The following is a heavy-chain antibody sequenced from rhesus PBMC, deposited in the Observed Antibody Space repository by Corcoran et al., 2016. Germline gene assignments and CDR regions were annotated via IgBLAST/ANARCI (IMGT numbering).Heavy chain of an antibody. CDR3: TLVHCSGSGCLDY. CDR2: IKNKADGGTA. CDR1: GVTSRNFW. J-gene: IGHJ4*01. D-gene: IGHD2-21*01. V-gene: IGHV3-16*02. Sequence: EVQLVESGGGLVQPVGALRLSCAASGVTSRNFWMSWVRQAPGTGLDWVGRIKNKADGGTAAYVKSVKGRFTISRDDSKNTLYLQMNSLKTEDTAVYYCTLVHCSGSGCLDYWGQGVLVTVSS.